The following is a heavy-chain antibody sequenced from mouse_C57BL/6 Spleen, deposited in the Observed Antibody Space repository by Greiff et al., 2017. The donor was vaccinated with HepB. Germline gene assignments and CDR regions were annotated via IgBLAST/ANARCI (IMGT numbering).Heavy chain of an antibody. J-gene: IGHJ1*03. CDR1: GYTFTDYY. CDR2: INPNNGGT. Sequence: VQLQQSGPELVKPGASVKISCKASGYTFTDYYMNWVKQSHGKSLEWIGDINPNNGGTSYNQKFKGKATLTVDKSSSTAYMELRSLTSEDSAVYYCARAPLRSQTYFDVWGTGTTVTVSS. D-gene: IGHD1-1*01. CDR3: ARAPLRSQTYFDV. V-gene: IGHV1-26*01.